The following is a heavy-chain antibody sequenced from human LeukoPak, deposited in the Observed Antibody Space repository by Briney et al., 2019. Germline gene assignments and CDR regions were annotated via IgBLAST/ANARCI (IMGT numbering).Heavy chain of an antibody. V-gene: IGHV6-1*01. D-gene: IGHD1-26*01. J-gene: IGHJ4*02. CDR2: TYYRSKWYN. Sequence: SQTLSLTCAISGDSVSSNSATWNWIRQSPSRGLEWLGRTYYRSKWYNDYAVSVKSRMTINPDTSKNQFSLQPNSVTPEDTAVYYCTRSSAGSLPDKYWGRGTLVTVSS. CDR3: TRSSAGSLPDKY. CDR1: GDSVSSNSAT.